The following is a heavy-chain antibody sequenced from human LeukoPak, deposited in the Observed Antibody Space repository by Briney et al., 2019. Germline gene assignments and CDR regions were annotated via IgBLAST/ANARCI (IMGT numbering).Heavy chain of an antibody. J-gene: IGHJ5*02. CDR2: IYYSGST. CDR1: GGSISSHY. D-gene: IGHD6-19*01. CDR3: ARYWDIAVAGTGWFDP. V-gene: IGHV4-59*08. Sequence: SETLSLTCTVSGGSISSHYWSWIRQPPGKGLEWIGYIYYSGSTNYNPSLKSRVTISVDTSKNQFSLKLSSVTAADTAVYYCARYWDIAVAGTGWFDPWGQGTLVTVSS.